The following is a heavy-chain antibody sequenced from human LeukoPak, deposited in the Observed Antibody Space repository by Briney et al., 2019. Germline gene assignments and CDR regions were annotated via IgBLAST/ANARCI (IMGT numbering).Heavy chain of an antibody. D-gene: IGHD5-24*01. Sequence: SETLSLTCTVSGGSISSHYWSWIRRPPGKGLEWSGYIYYSGSTNYNPSLKSRVTISVDTSKNQFSLKLSSVTAADTAVYYCARSEMATISPFDYWGQGTLVTVSS. J-gene: IGHJ4*02. CDR1: GGSISSHY. CDR3: ARSEMATISPFDY. CDR2: IYYSGST. V-gene: IGHV4-59*11.